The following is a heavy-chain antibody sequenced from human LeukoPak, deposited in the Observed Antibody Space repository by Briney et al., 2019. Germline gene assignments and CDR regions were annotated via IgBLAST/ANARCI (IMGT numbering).Heavy chain of an antibody. J-gene: IGHJ2*01. Sequence: PGGSLRLSCAASGFTLSRYWMHWVRQAPGKGLVWVSHISRDGSYTNYADSVKGRFTISRDNANNTLYLQMNSLRAEDTAVYYCSRDLRGADDYWGRGTLVAVSS. V-gene: IGHV3-74*01. CDR1: GFTLSRYW. CDR3: SRDLRGADDY. CDR2: ISRDGSYT. D-gene: IGHD1-26*01.